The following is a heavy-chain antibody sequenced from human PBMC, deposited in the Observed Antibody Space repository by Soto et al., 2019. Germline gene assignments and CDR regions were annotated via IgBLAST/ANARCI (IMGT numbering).Heavy chain of an antibody. CDR3: ARGGYCSSTSCYLSVDP. CDR1: GGSFSGYY. CDR2: INHRGST. Sequence: PSETLSLTCAVYGGSFSGYYWSWIRQPPGKGLEWIGEINHRGSTNYNPSLKSRVTISVDTSKNQFSLKLSSVTAADTAVYYCARGGYCSSTSCYLSVDPWGQGTLVTVSS. D-gene: IGHD2-2*01. V-gene: IGHV4-34*01. J-gene: IGHJ5*02.